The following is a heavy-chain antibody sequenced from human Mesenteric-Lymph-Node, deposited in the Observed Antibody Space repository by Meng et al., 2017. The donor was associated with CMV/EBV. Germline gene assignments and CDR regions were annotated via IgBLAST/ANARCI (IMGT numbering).Heavy chain of an antibody. CDR1: GFTFDDYG. D-gene: IGHD4-23*01. J-gene: IGHJ5*02. Sequence: GESLKISCAASGFTFDDYGMSWVRQAPGKGLEWVSGINWNGGSTGYADSVKGRFTISRDNAKNSLYLQMNSLRAEDTALYYCARWGYGGNPSWFDPWGQGTLVTVSS. CDR3: ARWGYGGNPSWFDP. CDR2: INWNGGST. V-gene: IGHV3-20*04.